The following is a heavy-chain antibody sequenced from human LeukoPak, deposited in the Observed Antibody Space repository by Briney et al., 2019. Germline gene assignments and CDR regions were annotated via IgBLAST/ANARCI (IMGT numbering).Heavy chain of an antibody. V-gene: IGHV4-59*01. CDR3: GRDKGGPFGGHFDY. CDR2: IYYSGST. J-gene: IGHJ4*02. Sequence: SETLSLTCTVSGGSISRYYWSWIRQPPGKGREWIGYIYYSGSTNYNPSLKSRVTISVDTSKNQFSLNLSALTAAAAQVYDGGRDKGGPFGGHFDYWGQGTLVTVSS. CDR1: GGSISRYY. D-gene: IGHD2-15*01.